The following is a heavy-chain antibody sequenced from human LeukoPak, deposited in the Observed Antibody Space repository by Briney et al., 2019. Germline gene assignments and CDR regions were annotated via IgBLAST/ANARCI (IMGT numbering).Heavy chain of an antibody. Sequence: SETLSLTCTVSGYSISSGYYWGWIRQPPGKGLEWIGSIYHSGSTYYNPSLKSRVTISVDTSKNQFSLKLSSVTAADTAVYYCARVPRRGSSHYFDYWGQGTLVTVSS. CDR3: ARVPRRGSSHYFDY. D-gene: IGHD6-6*01. CDR2: IYHSGST. J-gene: IGHJ4*02. CDR1: GYSISSGYY. V-gene: IGHV4-38-2*02.